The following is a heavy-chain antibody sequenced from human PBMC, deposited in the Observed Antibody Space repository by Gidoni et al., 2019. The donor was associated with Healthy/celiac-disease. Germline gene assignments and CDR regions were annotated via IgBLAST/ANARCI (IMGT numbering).Heavy chain of an antibody. CDR1: GFTFCIYD. Sequence: EVQLLESGGGLVQPGGSLRLSCAASGFTFCIYDMSWVRQAPGKGLEWVSGISGSGGSTYYADSVKGRFTISRDNSKNTLYLQMNSLRAEDTAVYYWAKVVGGYYDSSGYDYYYYGMDVWGQGTTVTVSS. CDR3: AKVVGGYYDSSGYDYYYYGMDV. V-gene: IGHV3-23*01. CDR2: ISGSGGST. J-gene: IGHJ6*02. D-gene: IGHD3-22*01.